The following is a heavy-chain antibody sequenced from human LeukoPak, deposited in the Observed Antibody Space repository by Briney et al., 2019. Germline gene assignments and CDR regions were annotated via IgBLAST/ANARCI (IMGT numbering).Heavy chain of an antibody. D-gene: IGHD3-22*01. Sequence: PGGSLRLSCAASGFTFSSYEMNWVRQAPGKGLEWVSYISSSGSTIYYADSVKGRFTISRDNAKNSLYLQMNSLRAEDTAVYYCARTPLIRDSSGYCSIPRYFDYWGQGTLVTVSS. CDR3: ARTPLIRDSSGYCSIPRYFDY. V-gene: IGHV3-48*03. CDR2: ISSSGSTI. J-gene: IGHJ4*02. CDR1: GFTFSSYE.